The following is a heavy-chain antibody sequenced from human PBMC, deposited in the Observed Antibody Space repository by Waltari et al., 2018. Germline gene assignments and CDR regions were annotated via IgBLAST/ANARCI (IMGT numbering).Heavy chain of an antibody. Sequence: EVQLVESGGGLVKPGGSLRLSCAASGFTFSNAWMSWVSQAPGKGLEWVGRIKSKTDGGTTDYAAPVKGRFTISRDDSKNTLYLQMNSLKTEDTAVYYCTSSIVGAIGIDYWGQGTLVTVSS. D-gene: IGHD1-26*01. V-gene: IGHV3-15*01. CDR2: IKSKTDGGTT. CDR3: TSSIVGAIGIDY. CDR1: GFTFSNAW. J-gene: IGHJ4*02.